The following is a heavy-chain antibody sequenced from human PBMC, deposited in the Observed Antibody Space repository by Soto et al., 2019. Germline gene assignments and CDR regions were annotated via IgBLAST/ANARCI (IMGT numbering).Heavy chain of an antibody. Sequence: PGGSLRLSCAASGFTVSNNYMSWVSQAQGKGLEWVSIMFDSGYPYYADSVKGRFTISRDNSKNTLYLQMNSLRAEDTAVYYCARDRGCISTSCYRYYYGMDVWGQGTTVTVSS. CDR1: GFTVSNNY. D-gene: IGHD2-2*01. CDR3: ARDRGCISTSCYRYYYGMDV. V-gene: IGHV3-66*01. CDR2: MFDSGYP. J-gene: IGHJ6*02.